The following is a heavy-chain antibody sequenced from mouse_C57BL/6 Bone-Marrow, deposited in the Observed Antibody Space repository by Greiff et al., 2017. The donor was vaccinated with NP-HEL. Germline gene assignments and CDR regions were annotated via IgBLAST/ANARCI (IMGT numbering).Heavy chain of an antibody. CDR2: IYPGDGDT. J-gene: IGHJ1*03. CDR1: GYAFSSSW. D-gene: IGHD2-1*01. V-gene: IGHV1-82*01. Sequence: VKLQESGPELVKPGASVKISCKASGYAFSSSWMNWVKQRPGKGLEWIGRIYPGDGDTNYNGKFKGKATLTADKSSSTAYMQLSSLTSEDSAVYFCALYGNYGSFDVWGTGTTVTVSS. CDR3: ALYGNYGSFDV.